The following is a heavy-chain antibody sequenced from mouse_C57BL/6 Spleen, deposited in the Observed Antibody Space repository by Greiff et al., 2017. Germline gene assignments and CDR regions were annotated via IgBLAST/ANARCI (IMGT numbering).Heavy chain of an antibody. D-gene: IGHD3-2*02. Sequence: DVMLVESGGGLVQPGGSLSLSCAASGFTFTDYYMSWVRQPPGKALEWLGFIRNKANGYTTEYSASVKGRFTISRDNSQSILYLQMNALRAEDSATYYCARETAQATFAMDYWGQGTSVTVSS. CDR1: GFTFTDYY. V-gene: IGHV7-3*01. CDR2: IRNKANGYTT. J-gene: IGHJ4*01. CDR3: ARETAQATFAMDY.